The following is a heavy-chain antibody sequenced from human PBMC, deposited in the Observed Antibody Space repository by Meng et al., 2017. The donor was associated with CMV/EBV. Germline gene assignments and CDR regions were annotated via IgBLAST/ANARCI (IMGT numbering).Heavy chain of an antibody. V-gene: IGHV4-59*01. Sequence: SETLSLTCTISGGSISSYYWSWIRQPPGKGLEWIGYIYYSGSTNYNPSLKSRVTISVDTSKNQFSLKLSSVTAADTAVYYCARDAGYYGMDVWGQGTTVTVSS. CDR3: ARDAGYYGMDV. CDR2: IYYSGST. CDR1: GGSISSYY. J-gene: IGHJ6*02.